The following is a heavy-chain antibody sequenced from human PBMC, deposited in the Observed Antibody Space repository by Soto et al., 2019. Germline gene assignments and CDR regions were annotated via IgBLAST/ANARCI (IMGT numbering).Heavy chain of an antibody. J-gene: IGHJ4*02. V-gene: IGHV3-23*01. Sequence: GESLGISFSSSIVPVSTYSMSWVRPAPGKGLEWVSAISGSGGATYYADSVKGLFTISRYNSKKTLYLQMNSLRAEDTAVYFRAKSRISGNYRLFDFWRQRNLVIFS. CDR3: AKSRISGNYRLFDF. CDR1: IVPVSTYS. D-gene: IGHD1-26*01. CDR2: ISGSGGAT.